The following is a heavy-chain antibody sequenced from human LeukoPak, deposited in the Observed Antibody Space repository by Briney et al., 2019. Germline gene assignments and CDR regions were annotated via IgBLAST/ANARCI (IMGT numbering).Heavy chain of an antibody. CDR2: IRYDGSNK. V-gene: IGHV3-30*02. CDR1: GFTFSSYA. D-gene: IGHD3-22*01. J-gene: IGHJ4*02. CDR3: AREERITMIVVVAYYFDY. Sequence: GGSLRLSCAASGFTFSSYAMHWVRQAPGKGLEWVAFIRYDGSNKYYADSVKGRFTISRDNSKNTLYLQMNSLRAEDTAVYYCAREERITMIVVVAYYFDYWGQGTLVTVSS.